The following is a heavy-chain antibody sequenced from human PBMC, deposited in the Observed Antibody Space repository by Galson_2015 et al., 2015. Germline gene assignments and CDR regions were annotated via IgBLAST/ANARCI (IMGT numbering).Heavy chain of an antibody. J-gene: IGHJ6*03. D-gene: IGHD2-2*01. CDR1: GFMFTTYA. V-gene: IGHV3-33*01. CDR3: ARGVVPGGEARNYYYMDG. CDR2: IWHDGSLK. Sequence: SLRLSCAASGFMFTTYAIHWVRQAPGKGLEWVAVIWHDGSLKYYAASVKGRFTISRDDSQNTVFLQMNSLRAEDTAVYYCARGVVPGGEARNYYYMDGWGNGTRVTVSS.